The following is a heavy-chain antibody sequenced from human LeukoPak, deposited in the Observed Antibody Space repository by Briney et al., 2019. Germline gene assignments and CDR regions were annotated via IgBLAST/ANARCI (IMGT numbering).Heavy chain of an antibody. CDR3: ARHDPVPLFQRAMDV. J-gene: IGHJ6*02. CDR1: GFTFSSYG. D-gene: IGHD2-15*01. CDR2: ISYDGSNK. Sequence: GGSLRLSCAASGFTFSSYGMHWVRQAPGKGLEWVAVISYDGSNKYYADSVKGRFTISRDNSKNTLYLQMNSLRAEDTAVYYCARHDPVPLFQRAMDVWGHGTTVTVSS. V-gene: IGHV3-30*03.